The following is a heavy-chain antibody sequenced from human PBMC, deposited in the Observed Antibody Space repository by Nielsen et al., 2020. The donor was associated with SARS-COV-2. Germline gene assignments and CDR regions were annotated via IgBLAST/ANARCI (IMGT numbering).Heavy chain of an antibody. D-gene: IGHD3-22*01. CDR1: GFTFSSYW. Sequence: GESLKISCTASGFTFSSYWMSWVRQAPGKGLEWVANIKQDGSEKYYVDSVKGRFTISRDNAKNSLYLQMNSLRAEDTAVYYCARVSSGLYYYGMDVWGQGTTVTVSS. CDR2: IKQDGSEK. V-gene: IGHV3-7*03. J-gene: IGHJ6*02. CDR3: ARVSSGLYYYGMDV.